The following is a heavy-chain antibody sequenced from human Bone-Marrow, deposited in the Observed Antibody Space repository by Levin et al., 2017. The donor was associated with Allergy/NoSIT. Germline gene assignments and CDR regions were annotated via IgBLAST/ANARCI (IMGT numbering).Heavy chain of an antibody. CDR1: GGSISSSY. J-gene: IGHJ6*02. CDR2: IYTSGST. V-gene: IGHV4-4*07. D-gene: IGHD3-22*01. Sequence: SQTLSLTCTVSGGSISSSYWSWLRQPAGKGLEWIGRIYTSGSTNYNPSLKSRVTMSVDTSKNQFSLKLSSVTAADTAVYYCARDYDSSGYYYRNYYGMDVWGQGTTVTVSS. CDR3: ARDYDSSGYYYRNYYGMDV.